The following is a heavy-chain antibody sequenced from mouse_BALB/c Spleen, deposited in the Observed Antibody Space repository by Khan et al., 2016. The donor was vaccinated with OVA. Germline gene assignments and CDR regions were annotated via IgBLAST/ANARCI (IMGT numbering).Heavy chain of an antibody. CDR2: IYPGSANT. D-gene: IGHD2-2*01. CDR3: ARSGSGCFAF. V-gene: IGHV1-77*01. Sequence: QVELQQSGAELARPGASVKLSCKTSGYTFTDFYINWVKQRTGQGLEWIGDIYPGSANTYYYEKFKGQATLTVDKSSSTAYMQLSSLTSEDSAVYVCARSGSGCFAFWGQGTLATVSA. J-gene: IGHJ3*01. CDR1: GYTFTDFY.